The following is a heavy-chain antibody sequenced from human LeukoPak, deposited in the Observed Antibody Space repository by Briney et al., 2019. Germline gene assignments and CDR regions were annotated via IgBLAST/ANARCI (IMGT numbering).Heavy chain of an antibody. J-gene: IGHJ4*02. Sequence: SETLSLTCTVSGGSISSYYWSWIRQPPGKGLEWIGYINYSGSTNYNPSLKSRVTISVDTSKNQFSLKLSSVTAADTAVYYCASLKIQLWIMDYWGQGTLVTVSS. CDR1: GGSISSYY. CDR2: INYSGST. D-gene: IGHD5-18*01. V-gene: IGHV4-59*01. CDR3: ASLKIQLWIMDY.